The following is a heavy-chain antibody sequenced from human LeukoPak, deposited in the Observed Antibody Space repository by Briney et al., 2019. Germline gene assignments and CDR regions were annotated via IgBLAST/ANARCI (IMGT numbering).Heavy chain of an antibody. Sequence: SETLSLTCTVSGGSVSSGSYYWSWIRQPPGKGLEWIGYIYYSGSTNYNPSLKSRVTISVDTSKNQFSLKLSSVTAADTAVYYCARGASSGWANWFDHWGQGTLVTVSS. V-gene: IGHV4-61*01. CDR1: GGSVSSGSYY. CDR2: IYYSGST. J-gene: IGHJ5*02. CDR3: ARGASSGWANWFDH. D-gene: IGHD6-19*01.